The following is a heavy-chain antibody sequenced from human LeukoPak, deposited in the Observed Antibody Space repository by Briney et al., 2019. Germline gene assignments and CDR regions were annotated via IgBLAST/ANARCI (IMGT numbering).Heavy chain of an antibody. J-gene: IGHJ4*02. CDR1: GFTFSNNW. CDR2: INSDGSST. V-gene: IGHV3-74*01. Sequence: GGSLRLSCSASGFTFSNNWMHWVRQAPGKGLVWVSRINSDGSSTTYADSVKGRFTISRDNAKNTLSLQMNSLRAEDTAVYYCARLVAPAVFDYWGQGTLVTVSS. CDR3: ARLVAPAVFDY. D-gene: IGHD2-2*01.